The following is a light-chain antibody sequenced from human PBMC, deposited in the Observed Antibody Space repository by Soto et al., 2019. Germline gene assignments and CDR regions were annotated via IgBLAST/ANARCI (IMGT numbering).Light chain of an antibody. CDR2: AAS. Sequence: DIQMNQSPSSLSASVGDRVAITCRASQSIGNYLNRYQQKPGKAPKVLIYAASTLQSGVPSRFTGSGSGTDFTLSISSLQPEDTATYYCQQGYGTPFTFGQGTRLEIK. J-gene: IGKJ5*01. CDR3: QQGYGTPFT. CDR1: QSIGNY. V-gene: IGKV1-39*01.